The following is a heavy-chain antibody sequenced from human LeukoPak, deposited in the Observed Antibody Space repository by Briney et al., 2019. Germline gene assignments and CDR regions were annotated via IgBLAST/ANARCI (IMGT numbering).Heavy chain of an antibody. J-gene: IGHJ6*03. CDR2: IYHSGST. D-gene: IGHD6-19*01. V-gene: IGHV4-38-2*02. CDR3: ARDGRIAVGEEYMDV. CDR1: GYSINSGYY. Sequence: SETLSLTCSVSGYSINSGYYWGWIRQPPGKGLEWIGSIYHSGSTYYNPSLKSRVTISLDTSTNQFSLKLRSVTAADTAVYYCARDGRIAVGEEYMDVWGKGTTVSVSS.